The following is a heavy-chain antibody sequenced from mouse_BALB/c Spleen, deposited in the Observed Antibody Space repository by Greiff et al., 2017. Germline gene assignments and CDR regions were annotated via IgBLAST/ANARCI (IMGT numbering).Heavy chain of an antibody. Sequence: VQLKESGAELVKPGASVKLSCTASGFNIKDTYMHWVKQRPEQGLEWIGRIDPAHGNTKYDPKFQGKATITADTSSNTAYLQLSSLTSEDTAVYYCAAIYYDYDEDFDYWGQGTTLTVSS. V-gene: IGHV14-3*02. J-gene: IGHJ2*01. CDR3: AAIYYDYDEDFDY. D-gene: IGHD2-4*01. CDR2: IDPAHGNT. CDR1: GFNIKDTY.